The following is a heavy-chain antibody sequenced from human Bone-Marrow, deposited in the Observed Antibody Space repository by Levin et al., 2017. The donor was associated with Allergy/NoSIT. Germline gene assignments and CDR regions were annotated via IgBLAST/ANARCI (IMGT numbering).Heavy chain of an antibody. J-gene: IGHJ4*02. D-gene: IGHD3-16*01. V-gene: IGHV3-23*01. Sequence: GGSLRLSCAASGFTFNNFAMSWVRQAPGKGLEWVSAINAVGDDLYYADSVKGRFTISRDNSRYTLYLQMASLRATDTAIYYCAKDVFGGVRLGFDFWGQGALVTVSS. CDR2: INAVGDDL. CDR3: AKDVFGGVRLGFDF. CDR1: GFTFNNFA.